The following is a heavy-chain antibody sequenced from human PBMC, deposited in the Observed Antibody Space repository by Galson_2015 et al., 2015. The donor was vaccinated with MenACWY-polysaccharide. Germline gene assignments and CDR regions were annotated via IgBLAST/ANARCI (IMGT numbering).Heavy chain of an antibody. CDR3: ARYEGAAGGSGGGFDY. CDR1: GFTFSYYG. J-gene: IGHJ4*02. CDR2: ISYDVSNK. Sequence: SLRLSCAASGFTFSYYGMYWVRQAPGKELEWVAVISYDVSNKYYADSVKGRFTISRDNSKNTLYLQMNSLRAEATAVYYCARYEGAAGGSGGGFDYWGQGILVTVSS. V-gene: IGHV3-30*03. D-gene: IGHD6-13*01.